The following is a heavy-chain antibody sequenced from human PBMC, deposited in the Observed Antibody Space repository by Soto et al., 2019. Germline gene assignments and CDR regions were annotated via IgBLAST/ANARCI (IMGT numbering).Heavy chain of an antibody. Sequence: EVQLLESGGGLVQPGGSLRLSCAASGFTFSSYAMSWVRQAPGKGLEWVSAISGSGGSTYYADSVKGRFTISRDNSKNTLYLQMNSLRAEDTAVYYCAKRARGWWEPLGTFDYWGQGTLVTVSS. CDR3: AKRARGWWEPLGTFDY. CDR1: GFTFSSYA. V-gene: IGHV3-23*01. J-gene: IGHJ4*02. CDR2: ISGSGGST. D-gene: IGHD1-26*01.